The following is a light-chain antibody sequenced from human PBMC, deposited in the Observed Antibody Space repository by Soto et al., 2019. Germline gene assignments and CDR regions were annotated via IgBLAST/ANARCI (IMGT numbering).Light chain of an antibody. CDR2: EVS. Sequence: QSALTQPASVSGSPGQSITISCTGTSSDVGGYKFVFWYQQHPGKAPKLMIYEVSNRPSGVSSRFSGSKSGNTASLTISGLQAEDEADYYCGSYTNRGGLWVFGGGTKVTVL. CDR1: SSDVGGYKF. V-gene: IGLV2-14*01. J-gene: IGLJ3*02. CDR3: GSYTNRGGLWV.